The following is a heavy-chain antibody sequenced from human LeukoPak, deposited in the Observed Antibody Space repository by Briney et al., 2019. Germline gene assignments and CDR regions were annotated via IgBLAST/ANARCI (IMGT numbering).Heavy chain of an antibody. CDR3: ARDPLGYCSGGSCHGDY. CDR2: ISYDGSTT. D-gene: IGHD2-15*01. V-gene: IGHV3-30*03. J-gene: IGHJ4*02. Sequence: PGGSLRLSCAASGFTFSSYGMHWVRQAPGKGLQWVAVISYDGSTTYYTDSVKGRFTISRDNSKNTLYLQMNSLRAEDTAVYYCARDPLGYCSGGSCHGDYSGQGTLVTVSS. CDR1: GFTFSSYG.